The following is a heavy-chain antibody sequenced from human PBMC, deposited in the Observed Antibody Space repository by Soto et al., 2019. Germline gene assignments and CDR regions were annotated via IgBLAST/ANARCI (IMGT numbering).Heavy chain of an antibody. CDR1: GGSFSGYY. J-gene: IGHJ6*03. D-gene: IGHD5-12*01. CDR2: INHSGST. Sequence: SETLSLTCAVYGGSFSGYYWSWIRQPPGKGLEWIGEINHSGSTNYNPSLKSRVTISVDTSKNQFSLKLSSVTAADTAVYYCARGCEYSGYDVRGNYYYYMDVWGKGTTVTVSS. V-gene: IGHV4-34*01. CDR3: ARGCEYSGYDVRGNYYYYMDV.